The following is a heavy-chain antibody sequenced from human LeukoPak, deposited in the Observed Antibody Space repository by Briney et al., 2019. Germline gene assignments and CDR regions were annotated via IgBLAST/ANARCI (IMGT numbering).Heavy chain of an antibody. D-gene: IGHD2-21*01. CDR1: GFTFRHYD. CDR3: MKLPTMIIVIDTDFEY. V-gene: IGHV3-23*01. J-gene: IGHJ4*02. CDR2: INTSGGST. Sequence: GGSLRLSCVASGFTFRHYDMSWVRQAPGKGLEWVSSINTSGGSTYYADSLQGRFTISRGNSKNTLHLQMNNVRAEDTALYYCMKLPTMIIVIDTDFEYWGQGAQVTVSS.